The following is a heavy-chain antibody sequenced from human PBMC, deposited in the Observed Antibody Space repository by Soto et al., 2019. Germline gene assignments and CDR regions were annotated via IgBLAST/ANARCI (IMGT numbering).Heavy chain of an antibody. CDR2: IYPDTGGT. Sequence: QVQLVQSGAEVKKPGASVTVSCEASGYTFIAHFIHWVRQAPGQGLEWMGWIYPDTGGTNCAQKFRDRGTMTRDTSVSTVDMEVNGLKSDDTAMYYCMRAQSRQLLLAWFDAWGQGTLVTVSS. J-gene: IGHJ5*02. D-gene: IGHD6-19*01. V-gene: IGHV1-2*02. CDR3: MRAQSRQLLLAWFDA. CDR1: GYTFIAHF.